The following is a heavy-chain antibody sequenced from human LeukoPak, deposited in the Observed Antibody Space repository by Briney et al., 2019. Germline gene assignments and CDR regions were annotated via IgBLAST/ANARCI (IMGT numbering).Heavy chain of an antibody. D-gene: IGHD3-22*01. CDR1: GYTFTSYG. J-gene: IGHJ4*02. CDR2: ISAYNGNT. V-gene: IGHV1-18*01. Sequence: ASVKVSCEASGYTFTSYGISWVRQAPGQGLEWMGWISAYNGNTNYAQKLQGRVTMTTDTSTTTVYMELTSLRSEDTAVYYCARDYYYDSSGYYTYYFDYWGQGTQVTVSS. CDR3: ARDYYYDSSGYYTYYFDY.